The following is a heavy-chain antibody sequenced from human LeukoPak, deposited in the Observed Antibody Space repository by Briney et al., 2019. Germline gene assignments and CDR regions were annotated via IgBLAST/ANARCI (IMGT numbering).Heavy chain of an antibody. V-gene: IGHV3-48*03. CDR3: AKGAYDYGVGYFDY. J-gene: IGHJ4*02. CDR1: GFTFSSYE. Sequence: PGGSLRLSCAASGFTFSSYEMNWVRQAPGKGLEWVSYISSSGSTIYYADSVKGRFTISRDNAKNSLYLQMNSLRAEDMALYYCAKGAYDYGVGYFDYWGQGTLVTVSS. CDR2: ISSSGSTI. D-gene: IGHD5-12*01.